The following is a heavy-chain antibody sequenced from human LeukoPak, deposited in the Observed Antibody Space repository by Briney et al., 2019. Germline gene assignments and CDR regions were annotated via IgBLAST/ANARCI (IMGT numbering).Heavy chain of an antibody. V-gene: IGHV3-30*04. J-gene: IGHJ4*02. CDR3: ARALGSSWDSSLDS. CDR1: GFTFSNYA. CDR2: ISYDGSVE. D-gene: IGHD6-13*01. Sequence: VQPGRSLRLSCAASGFTFSNYAMHWVRQAPGKGLEWVALISYDGSVEKNAASVKGRFTISRDNSKNTLYLQMNSLRTEDTAVYYCARALGSSWDSSLDSWGQGTLVPVSS.